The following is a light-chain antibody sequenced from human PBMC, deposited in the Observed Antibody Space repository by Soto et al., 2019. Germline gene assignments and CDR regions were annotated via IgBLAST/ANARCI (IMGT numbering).Light chain of an antibody. CDR2: WAS. V-gene: IGKV4-1*01. J-gene: IGKJ3*01. CDR1: QSVLYSSNNKNY. Sequence: DIVMTQSPDSLAVSLGERATINCKSSQSVLYSSNNKNYLAWYQQKPGQPPKLLIYWASTRESGVPDRFSGSGSGTDFTLTISSLQPEDFATYYCQQYNSYPFVFGPGTKVEIK. CDR3: QQYNSYPFV.